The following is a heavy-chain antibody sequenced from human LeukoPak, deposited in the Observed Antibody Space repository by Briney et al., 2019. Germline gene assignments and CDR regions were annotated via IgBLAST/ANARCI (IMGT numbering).Heavy chain of an antibody. Sequence: GRSLRLSCAASGFTFSSYAMHWGRQAPGKGLEWVAVISYDGSNKYYADSVKGRFTISRDNSKNTLYLQMNSLRAEDTAVYYCARLAPYSSPSGGYFDYWGQGTLVTVSS. CDR1: GFTFSSYA. D-gene: IGHD6-6*01. J-gene: IGHJ4*02. V-gene: IGHV3-30-3*01. CDR2: ISYDGSNK. CDR3: ARLAPYSSPSGGYFDY.